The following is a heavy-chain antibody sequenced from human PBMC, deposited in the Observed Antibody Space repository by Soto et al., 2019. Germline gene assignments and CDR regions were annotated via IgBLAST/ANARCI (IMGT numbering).Heavy chain of an antibody. D-gene: IGHD6-13*01. CDR3: ARDLETTIAAAADYYYYGMDV. CDR2: IIPILGIA. CDR1: GGTFSSYT. J-gene: IGHJ6*02. V-gene: IGHV1-69*08. Sequence: QVQLVQSGAEVKKPGSSVKVSCKASGGTFSSYTISWVRQAPGQGLEWMGRIIPILGIANYAQKFQGRVTITADKSTSTAYMELSSLGSEDTAVYYCARDLETTIAAAADYYYYGMDVWGQGTTVTVSS.